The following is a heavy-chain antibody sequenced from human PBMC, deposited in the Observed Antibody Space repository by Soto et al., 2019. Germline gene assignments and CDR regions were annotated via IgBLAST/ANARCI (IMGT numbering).Heavy chain of an antibody. V-gene: IGHV4-59*01. D-gene: IGHD3-16*02. CDR2: IYYSGST. CDR3: ARNSPYYDYVWGSYRPKYYFDY. Sequence: TSETLSLTSTVAGGTISSYYWSWIRQPPGKGLEWIGYIYYSGSTNYNPSLKSRVTISVDTSKNQFSLKLSSVTAADTAVYYCARNSPYYDYVWGSYRPKYYFDYWGQGTLVTVSS. CDR1: GGTISSYY. J-gene: IGHJ4*02.